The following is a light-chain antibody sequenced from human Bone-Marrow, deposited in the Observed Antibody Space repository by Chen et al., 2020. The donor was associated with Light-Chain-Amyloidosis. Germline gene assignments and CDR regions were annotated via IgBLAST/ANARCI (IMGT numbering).Light chain of an antibody. CDR3: AAWDGSLSGYV. CDR2: RNN. V-gene: IGLV1-47*01. Sequence: QSVLTQPPSASGTPGQRVPISCSGASANIGITYVSWYQPFPGAAPNLLIHRNNLRPSGGPDRFAASTSGTSAFLAISGLRAEDEADYYCAAWDGSLSGYVFGTGTKVIVL. CDR1: SANIGITY. J-gene: IGLJ1*01.